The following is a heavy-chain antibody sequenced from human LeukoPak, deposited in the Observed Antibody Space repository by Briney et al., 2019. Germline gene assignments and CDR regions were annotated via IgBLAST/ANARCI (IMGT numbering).Heavy chain of an antibody. V-gene: IGHV3-23*01. CDR1: GFTFRKYV. D-gene: IGHD3-9*01. CDR2: ITGSGGGT. J-gene: IGHJ4*02. Sequence: PGGSLRLSCAASGFTFRKYVMSWVRQAPGKGLEWVSEITGSGGGTYYADSVKGRFTISRDNSKNTLYLQMNSLRAKDTALYYCAKWWDYDVLTGYYDPDYWGQGTLVTVSS. CDR3: AKWWDYDVLTGYYDPDY.